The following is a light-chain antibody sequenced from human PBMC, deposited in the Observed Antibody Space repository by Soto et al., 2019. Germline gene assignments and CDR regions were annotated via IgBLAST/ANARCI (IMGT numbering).Light chain of an antibody. CDR3: QQYGSSLSIT. Sequence: EIVLTQSPGTPSLSPGERATHSCRASQSVSSSYLAWYQQKPGQAPRLLIYGASSRATGIPDRFSGSGSGTDFTLTISRLEPEDFAVYYCQQYGSSLSITFGQGTRLEIK. CDR1: QSVSSSY. J-gene: IGKJ5*01. CDR2: GAS. V-gene: IGKV3-20*01.